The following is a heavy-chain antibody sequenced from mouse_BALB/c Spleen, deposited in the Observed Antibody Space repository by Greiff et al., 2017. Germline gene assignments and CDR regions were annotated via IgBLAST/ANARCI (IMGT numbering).Heavy chain of an antibody. CDR1: GYTFTDYN. CDR3: ARKDYYGLDY. J-gene: IGHJ2*01. V-gene: IGHV1S29*02. D-gene: IGHD1-2*01. CDR2: IYPYNGGT. Sequence: EVQVVESGPELVKPGASVKISCKASGYTFTDYNMHWVKQSHGKSLEWIGYIYPYNGGTGYNQKFKSKATLTVDNSSSTAYMELRSLTSEDSAVYYCARKDYYGLDYWGQGTTLTVSS.